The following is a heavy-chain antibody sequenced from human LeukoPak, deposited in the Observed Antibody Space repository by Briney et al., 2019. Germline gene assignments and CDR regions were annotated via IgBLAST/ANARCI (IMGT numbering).Heavy chain of an antibody. D-gene: IGHD5-18*01. CDR1: GGSFSGYY. V-gene: IGHV4-34*01. CDR3: AIRGYSYGYLSY. J-gene: IGHJ4*02. CDR2: INHSGST. Sequence: SETLSLTCAVYGGSFSGYYWSWIRQPPGQGLEWIGEINHSGSTNYNPSLKSRVTISVDTSKNQFSLKLSSVTAADTAVYYCAIRGYSYGYLSYWGQGTLVTVSS.